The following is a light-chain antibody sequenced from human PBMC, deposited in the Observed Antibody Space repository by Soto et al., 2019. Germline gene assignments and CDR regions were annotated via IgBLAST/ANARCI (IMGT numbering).Light chain of an antibody. CDR1: SGYSNYK. CDR3: GADHGSGSNFAYV. CDR2: VGTGGIVG. Sequence: QSVLTQPPSASASLGASVTLTCTRSSGYSNYKVDWYQQRPGKGPRFEMRVGTGGIVGSKGAGIPYRFSVLGSGLNRYLTIKNSQEEDESDYHCGADHGSGSNFAYVFGTGTKVTVL. V-gene: IGLV9-49*01. J-gene: IGLJ1*01.